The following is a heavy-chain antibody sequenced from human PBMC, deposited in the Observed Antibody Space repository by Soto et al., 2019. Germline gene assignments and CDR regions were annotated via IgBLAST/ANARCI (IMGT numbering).Heavy chain of an antibody. CDR2: ISYDGSNK. V-gene: IGHV3-30-3*01. J-gene: IGHJ5*02. CDR1: GFSFSNYA. CDR3: ARDGPYCSGGSCHSSNWFDP. D-gene: IGHD2-15*01. Sequence: PGGSLRLSCAASGFSFSNYAMHWVRQAPGKGLEWVAVISYDGSNKYYADSVKGRFSISRDNSKNTLFLQMSSLRAEDTAVYYCARDGPYCSGGSCHSSNWFDPWGQGTLVTVSS.